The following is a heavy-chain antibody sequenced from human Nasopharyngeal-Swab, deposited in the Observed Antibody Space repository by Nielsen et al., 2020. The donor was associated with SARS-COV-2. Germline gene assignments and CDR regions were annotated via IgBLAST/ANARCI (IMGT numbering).Heavy chain of an antibody. Sequence: SGPTLVKPSQTLTLTCTFSGFSLSTSKVGVSWVLQLPGKALEWLALLYWDDDNRYNPSLKNRITITRDTSKNQVVLTMTNMDPVDTATYYCVHSTGWRLDYWGQGTLVTVSS. CDR3: VHSTGWRLDY. CDR2: LYWDDDN. CDR1: GFSLSTSKVG. J-gene: IGHJ4*02. D-gene: IGHD6-19*01. V-gene: IGHV2-5*02.